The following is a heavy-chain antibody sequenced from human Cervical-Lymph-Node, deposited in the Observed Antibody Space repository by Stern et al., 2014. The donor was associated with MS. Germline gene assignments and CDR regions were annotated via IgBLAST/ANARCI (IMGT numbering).Heavy chain of an antibody. J-gene: IGHJ4*02. V-gene: IGHV5-51*03. Sequence: VQLVQSGAELKEPGESLKISCKTSGYNFISYWIAWVRQVPGKGLEWIGIIYPGDSDIRYSPSFQGHVTMSVDKSKTTAYLQWKSLKASDTAVYYCARWSVACDYWGQGALITVSS. CDR2: IYPGDSDI. CDR1: GYNFISYW. D-gene: IGHD2-21*01. CDR3: ARWSVACDY.